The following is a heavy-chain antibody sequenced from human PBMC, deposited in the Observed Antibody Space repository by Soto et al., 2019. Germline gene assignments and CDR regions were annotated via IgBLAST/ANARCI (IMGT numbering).Heavy chain of an antibody. J-gene: IGHJ5*02. CDR2: ISGSGGST. V-gene: IGHV3-23*01. CDR3: AKAYGKDYLNWFDP. CDR1: GFTFSSYS. Sequence: GGSLRLSCAASGFTFSSYSMNWVRQAPGKGLEWVSAISGSGGSTYYADSVKGRFTISRDNSKNTLYLQMNSLRAEDTAVYYCAKAYGKDYLNWFDPWGQGTLVTVSS. D-gene: IGHD4-17*01.